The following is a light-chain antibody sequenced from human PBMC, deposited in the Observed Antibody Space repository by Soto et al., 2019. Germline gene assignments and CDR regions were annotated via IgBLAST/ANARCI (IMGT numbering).Light chain of an antibody. Sequence: DIQMTQSPSTPSGSVGDRVTITCRASQTISTWLAWYQQKPGKAPELLIYDASTLESGVPSRFSGSGSGTEFSLTISSLQPDDFATFYCQQYSSFSRTFGQGTKVDI. CDR2: DAS. CDR1: QTISTW. V-gene: IGKV1-5*01. J-gene: IGKJ1*01. CDR3: QQYSSFSRT.